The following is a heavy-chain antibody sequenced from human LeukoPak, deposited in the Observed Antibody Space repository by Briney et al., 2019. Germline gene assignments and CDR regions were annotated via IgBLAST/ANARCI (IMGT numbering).Heavy chain of an antibody. CDR2: ISYDGSNK. CDR1: GFIFNTYG. D-gene: IGHD3-16*01. V-gene: IGHV3-30*18. J-gene: IGHJ6*03. Sequence: GGSLRLSCVASGFIFNTYGMHWVRQAPGKGLEWVALISYDGSNKYYADSVKGRFTISRDNSKNTLYLQMNSLRAEDTAVYYCAKQVLRSYYYYMDVWGKGTTVTVSS. CDR3: AKQVLRSYYYYMDV.